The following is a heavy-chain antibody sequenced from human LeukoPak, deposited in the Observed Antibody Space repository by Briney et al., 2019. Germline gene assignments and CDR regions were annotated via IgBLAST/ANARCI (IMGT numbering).Heavy chain of an antibody. CDR3: AKELLWFGEYAFDI. D-gene: IGHD3-10*01. CDR1: GFTFSSYG. CDR2: ISYDGSNK. Sequence: PGRSLTLSCAASGFTFSSYGLHWVRQAPGKGLEWVAVISYDGSNKYYADSVKGRFTISRDNSKNTLYLQMNSLRAEDTAVYYCAKELLWFGEYAFDIWGQGTMVTVSS. J-gene: IGHJ3*02. V-gene: IGHV3-30*18.